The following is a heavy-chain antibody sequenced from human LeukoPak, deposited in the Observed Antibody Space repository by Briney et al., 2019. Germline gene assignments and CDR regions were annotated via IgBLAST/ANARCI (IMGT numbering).Heavy chain of an antibody. CDR3: ARDPGSAYYPYYYMDV. D-gene: IGHD6-19*01. Sequence: SETLSLTRTVSGGSISNYYWSWIRQPPGKGLGWIGYIYYTGSTNYNPSLKSRLTISVDTYKNKFSLNLNSVTAADTAEYYCARDPGSAYYPYYYMDVWGKGTTVTVSS. CDR2: IYYTGST. CDR1: GGSISNYY. J-gene: IGHJ6*03. V-gene: IGHV4-59*01.